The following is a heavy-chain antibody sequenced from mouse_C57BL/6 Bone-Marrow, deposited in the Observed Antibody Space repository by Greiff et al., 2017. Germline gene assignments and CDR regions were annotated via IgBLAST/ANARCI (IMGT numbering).Heavy chain of an antibody. V-gene: IGHV1-22*01. CDR1: GYTFTDYN. D-gene: IGHD2-4*01. J-gene: IGHJ2*01. Sequence: DVKLQESGPELVKPGASVKMSCKASGYTFTDYNMHWVKQSHGKSLEWIGYINPNNGGTSYNQKFKGKATLTVNKSSSTAYMELRSLTSEDSAVYYCAFYDYDGFYWGQGTTRTVSS. CDR3: AFYDYDGFY. CDR2: INPNNGGT.